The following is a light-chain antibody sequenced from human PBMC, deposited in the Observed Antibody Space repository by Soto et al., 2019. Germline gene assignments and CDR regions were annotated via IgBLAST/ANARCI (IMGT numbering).Light chain of an antibody. J-gene: IGKJ5*01. CDR3: QQLNSYPIT. CDR1: QGLSNY. Sequence: IQLTQSPSFLSASVGDRVTITCRASQGLSNYLGWYQQSPGKAPKLLIYAASTLQSGVPSRFSGSGSGTEFTLTISSLQPEDFATYYCQQLNSYPITFGQGTRLEIK. CDR2: AAS. V-gene: IGKV1-9*01.